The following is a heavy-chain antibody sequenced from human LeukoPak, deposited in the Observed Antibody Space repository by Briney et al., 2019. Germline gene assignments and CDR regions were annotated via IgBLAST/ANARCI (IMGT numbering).Heavy chain of an antibody. D-gene: IGHD2-15*01. V-gene: IGHV3-21*01. J-gene: IGHJ4*02. CDR2: ISSSSSYI. Sequence: PGGSLRLSCAASGFTFSSYSMNWVRQAPGKGLEWVSSISSSSSYIYYADSVKGRFTISRDNAKNSLYLQMNSLRAEDTAVYYCAKGISPVISLVYFDYWGQGTLVTVSS. CDR3: AKGISPVISLVYFDY. CDR1: GFTFSSYS.